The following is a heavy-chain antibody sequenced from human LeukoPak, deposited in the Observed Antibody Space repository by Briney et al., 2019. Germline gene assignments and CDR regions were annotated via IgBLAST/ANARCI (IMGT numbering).Heavy chain of an antibody. J-gene: IGHJ4*02. CDR3: GSVTTVY. Sequence: PGRSLRLSCAASGFTFSSYAMHWVRQAPGKGLEWVAVIPYDGSNKYYADSVKGRFTISRDNSKNTLYLQMNSLRAEDTAVYYCGSVTTVYWGQGTLVTVSS. CDR1: GFTFSSYA. V-gene: IGHV3-30-3*01. D-gene: IGHD4-17*01. CDR2: IPYDGSNK.